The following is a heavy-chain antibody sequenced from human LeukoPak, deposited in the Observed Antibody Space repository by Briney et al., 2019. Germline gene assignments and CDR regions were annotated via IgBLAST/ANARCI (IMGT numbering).Heavy chain of an antibody. CDR3: ARDPAWVPQVHGAFDI. D-gene: IGHD1-1*01. V-gene: IGHV4-38-2*02. CDR2: IYHSGST. J-gene: IGHJ3*02. Sequence: SETLSLTCTVSGYSISSGYYWGWIRQPPGKGLEWIGSIYHSGSTYYNPSLKSRVTISVDTSKNQFSLKLSSVTAADTAVYYCARDPAWVPQVHGAFDIWGQGTMVTVSS. CDR1: GYSISSGYY.